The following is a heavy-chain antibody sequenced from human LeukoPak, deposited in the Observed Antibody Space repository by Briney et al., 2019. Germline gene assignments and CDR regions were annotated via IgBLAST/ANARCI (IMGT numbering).Heavy chain of an antibody. CDR1: GGTFSSYA. CDR3: ARPRQDDFWSGTLAS. D-gene: IGHD3-3*01. Sequence: ASVKVSCKASGGTFSSYAISWVRQAPGQGLEWMGRIIPIFGTANYAQKFQGRVTITTDESTSTAYIELSSLRPEDTAVYYCARPRQDDFWSGTLASWGQGTLVTVSS. V-gene: IGHV1-69*05. CDR2: IIPIFGTA. J-gene: IGHJ5*01.